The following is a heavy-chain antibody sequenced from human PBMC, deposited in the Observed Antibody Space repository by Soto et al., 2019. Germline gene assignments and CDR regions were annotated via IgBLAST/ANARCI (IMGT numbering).Heavy chain of an antibody. D-gene: IGHD5-12*01. CDR1: GFTFSSYA. Sequence: EVQLLESGGGLVQPVGSLRLSCAASGFTFSSYAMSWVRQAPGKGLEWVSAISGSGGSTYYADSVKGRLTISRDNCKDTLYMQMNSLRAEDTAVYYCAKDQFPGGGGYVPDYWGQGTLVTVSS. CDR2: ISGSGGST. V-gene: IGHV3-23*01. J-gene: IGHJ4*02. CDR3: AKDQFPGGGGYVPDY.